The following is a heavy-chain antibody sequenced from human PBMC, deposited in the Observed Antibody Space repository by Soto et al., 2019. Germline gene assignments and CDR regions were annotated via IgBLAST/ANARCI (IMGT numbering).Heavy chain of an antibody. CDR3: ARGLLAYCGGDCALFDS. Sequence: PSETLSLTCTVCGDSIRILYYWSWIRQNPGKGLEWIGHIHHSGGTSYNPSLKSLVAISVDTSKNQFSLKVDSVTAADTAVYYCARGLLAYCGGDCALFDSWGQGIMVTVSS. V-gene: IGHV4-59*01. CDR1: GDSIRILYY. D-gene: IGHD2-21*02. CDR2: IHHSGGT. J-gene: IGHJ4*02.